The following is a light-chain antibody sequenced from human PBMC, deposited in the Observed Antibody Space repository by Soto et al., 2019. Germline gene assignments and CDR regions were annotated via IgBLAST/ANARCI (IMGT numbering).Light chain of an antibody. CDR1: QSISSY. Sequence: DIQMTPSHSSLSASVGYIFQITFLASQSISSYLNWYQQKPGKATKLLIYAASSLQSGVTSRFSGSGSGTDFTLTISSLQPEDFATYYCQQSYSTTPTVGPGTDGSL. CDR3: QQSYSTTPT. V-gene: IGKV1-39*01. J-gene: IGKJ5*01. CDR2: AAS.